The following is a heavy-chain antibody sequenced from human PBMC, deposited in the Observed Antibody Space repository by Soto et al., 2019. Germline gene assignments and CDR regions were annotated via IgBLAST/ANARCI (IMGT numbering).Heavy chain of an antibody. D-gene: IGHD6-19*01. CDR1: GYTFTNFA. Sequence: GXSVKVSCKASGYTFTNFAMHWVRQAPGQRLEWMGWINAGNGYTKYSQKFQGRVTITRDTSASTAYMELSSLRSEDTAVYYCARHGEVAGNTNFDYWGQGTLVTVSS. J-gene: IGHJ4*02. CDR3: ARHGEVAGNTNFDY. CDR2: INAGNGYT. V-gene: IGHV1-3*01.